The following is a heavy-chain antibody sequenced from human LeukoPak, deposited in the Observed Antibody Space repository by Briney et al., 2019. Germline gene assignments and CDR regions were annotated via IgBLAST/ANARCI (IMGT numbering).Heavy chain of an antibody. D-gene: IGHD6-13*01. V-gene: IGHV4-39*01. CDR1: GGSISSSSYY. CDR3: ARQISSSWYVKAFDI. J-gene: IGHJ3*02. Sequence: SETLSLTCTVSGGSISSSSYYWGWIRQPPGKGLEWIGRIYYSGSTYYNPSLKSRVTISVDTSKNQFSLKLSSVTAADTAVYYCARQISSSWYVKAFDIWGQGTVVTVSS. CDR2: IYYSGST.